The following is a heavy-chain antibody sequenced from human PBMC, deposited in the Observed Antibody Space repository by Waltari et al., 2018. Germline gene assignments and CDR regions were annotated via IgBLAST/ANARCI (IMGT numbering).Heavy chain of an antibody. J-gene: IGHJ5*02. CDR3: ARGTYCSGGSCYSGRWFDP. CDR2: IYYSGST. Sequence: QVQLQESGPGLVKPSETLSLTCTVSGGSISSYYWSWIRQPPGKGLEWIGYIYYSGSTNYNPALKSRVTISVDTSKNQFSLKLSSVTAADTAVYYCARGTYCSGGSCYSGRWFDPWGQGTLVTVSS. D-gene: IGHD2-15*01. V-gene: IGHV4-59*01. CDR1: GGSISSYY.